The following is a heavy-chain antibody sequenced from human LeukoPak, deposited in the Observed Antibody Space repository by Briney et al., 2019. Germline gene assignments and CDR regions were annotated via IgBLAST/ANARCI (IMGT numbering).Heavy chain of an antibody. Sequence: SETLSLTCTVSGGSISSSSYYRGWIRQPPGKGLEWIGSIYYSGSTYYNPSLKSRVTISVDTSKNQFSLKLSSVTAADTAVYYCASKGYIPAFDIWGQGTMVTVSS. CDR2: IYYSGST. D-gene: IGHD5-24*01. J-gene: IGHJ3*02. CDR1: GGSISSSSYY. CDR3: ASKGYIPAFDI. V-gene: IGHV4-39*07.